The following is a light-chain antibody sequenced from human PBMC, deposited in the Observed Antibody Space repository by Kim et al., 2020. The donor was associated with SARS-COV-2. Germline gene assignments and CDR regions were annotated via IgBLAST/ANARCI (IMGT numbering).Light chain of an antibody. CDR3: QKYNSAPALT. Sequence: DIQMTQSPSSLSASVGDRVTITCRTSQGISNYLAWYQQKPGKVPKLLIYAASTLQSGVPSRFSGSGSGTDFTLTISSLQPEDVATYYCQKYNSAPALTFGGGTKVDIK. J-gene: IGKJ4*01. CDR2: AAS. CDR1: QGISNY. V-gene: IGKV1-27*01.